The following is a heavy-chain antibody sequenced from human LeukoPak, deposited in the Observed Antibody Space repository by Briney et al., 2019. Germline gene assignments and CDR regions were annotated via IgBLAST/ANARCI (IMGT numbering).Heavy chain of an antibody. CDR2: ISGSGGST. J-gene: IGHJ4*02. CDR3: ARDRGGSSGGHFFDW. CDR1: EFTFSSYA. D-gene: IGHD4-23*01. V-gene: IGHV3-23*01. Sequence: GVSLRLSCAASEFTFSSYAMSWVRQAPGKGLEWVSTISGSGGSTYYADSVKGRFTISRDNANNALFLQMNSLRAEDTAVYSCARDRGGSSGGHFFDWWGQGTLVTVS.